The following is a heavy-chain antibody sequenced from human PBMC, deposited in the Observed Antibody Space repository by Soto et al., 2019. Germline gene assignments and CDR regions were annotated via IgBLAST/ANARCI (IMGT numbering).Heavy chain of an antibody. J-gene: IGHJ4*02. V-gene: IGHV2-5*02. CDR2: TYWDDDQ. CDR1: GFSLKTIGIS. Sequence: QITLKESGPTLVRPTQTLTLTCSFSGFSLKTIGISVGWIRQPPGKALEWLALTYWDDDQRYSPSLKTRLTITKDASKNQVVLAMTNVDPVDTVTYYCARSTSENFWSGPFDYWGPGIVVTVSS. CDR3: ARSTSENFWSGPFDY. D-gene: IGHD3-3*01.